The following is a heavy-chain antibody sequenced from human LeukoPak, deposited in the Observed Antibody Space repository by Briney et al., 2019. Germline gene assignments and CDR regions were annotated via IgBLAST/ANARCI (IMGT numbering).Heavy chain of an antibody. J-gene: IGHJ4*02. Sequence: ASVKVPCKASGYTFTSYDINWVRQATGQGLEWMGWMNPNSGNTGYAQKFQGRVTMTRNTSISTAYMELSSLRSEDTAVYYCARSRRAAAGGGCDYWGQGTLVTVSS. CDR1: GYTFTSYD. CDR2: MNPNSGNT. V-gene: IGHV1-8*01. CDR3: ARSRRAAAGGGCDY. D-gene: IGHD6-13*01.